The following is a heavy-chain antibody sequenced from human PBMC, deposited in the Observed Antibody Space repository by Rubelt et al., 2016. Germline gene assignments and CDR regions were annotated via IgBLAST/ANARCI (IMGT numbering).Heavy chain of an antibody. D-gene: IGHD3/OR15-3a*01. CDR2: IATSGGP. V-gene: IGHV3-13*05. CDR1: GYTFNIYA. Sequence: VQLLESGGGLVQPGGSLRLSCAASGYTFNIYAMIWVRQAPGMGLEWVSGIATSGGPYSPDSVKGRFTITREKAKNTVYLQMNSLSAGDTAVYYCARGLDLWGHGALVTVSS. J-gene: IGHJ3*01. CDR3: ARGLDL.